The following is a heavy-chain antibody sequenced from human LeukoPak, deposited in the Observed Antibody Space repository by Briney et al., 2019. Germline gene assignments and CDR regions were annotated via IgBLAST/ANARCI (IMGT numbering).Heavy chain of an antibody. V-gene: IGHV4-34*01. CDR3: ARGSMVFRFGGLGY. D-gene: IGHD2/OR15-2a*01. CDR2: INHSGST. Sequence: KTSETLSLTCAVYGGSFSGYYWSWIRQPPGKGLEWIGEINHSGSTNHNPSLKSRVTISVDTSKNQFSLKLSSVTAADTAVYYCARGSMVFRFGGLGYWGQGTLVTVSS. J-gene: IGHJ4*02. CDR1: GGSFSGYY.